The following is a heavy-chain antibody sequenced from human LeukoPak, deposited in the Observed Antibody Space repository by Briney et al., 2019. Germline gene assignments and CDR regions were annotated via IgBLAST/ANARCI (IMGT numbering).Heavy chain of an antibody. CDR1: GYTFTMYD. J-gene: IGHJ6*02. V-gene: IGHV1-8*03. CDR3: ARGWYMVGMDV. D-gene: IGHD1-14*01. CDR2: MNPNSGNT. Sequence: GASVNVSCTASGYTFTMYDINGVRQATGQGLEWMGWMNPNSGNTGYAQKFQGRVTITRNTSISTAYMELSSLRSEDTAVYYCARGWYMVGMDVWGQGTTVTVSS.